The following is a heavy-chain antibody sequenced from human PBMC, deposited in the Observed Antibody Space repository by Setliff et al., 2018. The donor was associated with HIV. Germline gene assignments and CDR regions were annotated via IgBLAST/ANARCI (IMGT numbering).Heavy chain of an antibody. V-gene: IGHV4-39*01. D-gene: IGHD2-21*01. CDR2: VSQSGST. Sequence: SETLSLTCSVSGVSINRTDHYWGWIRQSPGKRLEWIGSVSQSGSTYCNPSLKSRITISVDRSKNLFSLKLISVIAADQGVYYCARVPVAGANWFDPWGLGTLVTVSS. J-gene: IGHJ5*02. CDR1: GVSINRTDHY. CDR3: ARVPVAGANWFDP.